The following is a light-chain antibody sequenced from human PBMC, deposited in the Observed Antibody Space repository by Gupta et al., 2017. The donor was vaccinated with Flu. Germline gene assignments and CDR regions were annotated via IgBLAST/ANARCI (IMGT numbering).Light chain of an antibody. J-gene: IGLJ3*02. V-gene: IGLV7-43*01. CDR2: STN. CDR3: LVFFGGAGV. Sequence: HTVVTPEPSLTVSPGVTVTLTCASSNGTVTSDYYPTWFQQKPGQTPRTLSSSTNNKHSWTPARFSGSLLGGKAALTLSGVQPEDEGDYYCLVFFGGAGVFGGGTKVTVL. CDR1: NGTVTSDYY.